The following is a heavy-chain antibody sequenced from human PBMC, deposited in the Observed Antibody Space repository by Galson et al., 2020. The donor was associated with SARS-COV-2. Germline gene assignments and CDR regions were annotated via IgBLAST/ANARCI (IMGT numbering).Heavy chain of an antibody. D-gene: IGHD6-13*01. V-gene: IGHV4-34*01. J-gene: IGHJ5*02. Sequence: SQTLSLTCAVYGGSFSGYYWSWIRQPPGKGLEWIGEINHSGSTNYNPSLKSRVTISVDTSKNQFSLKLSSVTAADTAVYYCARGRYSSSWYGASMGFDPWGQGTLVTVSS. CDR3: ARGRYSSSWYGASMGFDP. CDR2: INHSGST. CDR1: GGSFSGYY.